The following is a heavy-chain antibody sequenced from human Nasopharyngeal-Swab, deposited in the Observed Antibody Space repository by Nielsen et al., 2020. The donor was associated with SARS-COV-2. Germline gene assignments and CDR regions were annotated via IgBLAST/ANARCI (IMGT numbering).Heavy chain of an antibody. J-gene: IGHJ4*02. CDR3: TRDTFGPTDS. CDR1: GFTLSSYN. V-gene: IGHV3-21*01. CDR2: ISGSSTYI. D-gene: IGHD2/OR15-2a*01. Sequence: GGSLRLSCAASGFTLSSYNMNWVRQAPGKGLEWVSSISGSSTYIYYADSVKGRLTISRDTAKNTLYLQMSSLRVEDTAVYYCTRDTFGPTDSWGQGTLVTVSS.